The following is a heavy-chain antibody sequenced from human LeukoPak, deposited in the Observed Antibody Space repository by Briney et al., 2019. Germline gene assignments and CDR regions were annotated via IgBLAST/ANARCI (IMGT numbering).Heavy chain of an antibody. D-gene: IGHD5-24*01. V-gene: IGHV3-23*01. CDR3: AKDHGAAREGVDY. Sequence: GGSLRLSCAASGFTFSRYAMSWVRQAPGKGLEGFSAISGSGGSTYYADSVKGRFTISGDNSKNTLYLQMSSLRAEDTAVYYCAKDHGAAREGVDYWGQGTLVTVSS. CDR2: ISGSGGST. CDR1: GFTFSRYA. J-gene: IGHJ4*02.